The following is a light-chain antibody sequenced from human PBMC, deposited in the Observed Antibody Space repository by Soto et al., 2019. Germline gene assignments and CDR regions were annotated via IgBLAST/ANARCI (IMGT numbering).Light chain of an antibody. CDR3: QQYGSSLWT. J-gene: IGKJ1*01. CDR1: QSVTSN. V-gene: IGKV3-15*01. Sequence: DIGMTQDPETLAVSQMVRGSLSCSASQSVTSNFAWYQQKPGQAPRLLIYGASTRATGIPARFSGSGSGTEFTLSVIRVQSACFAVYYCQQYGSSLWTIGQGAKVDIK. CDR2: GAS.